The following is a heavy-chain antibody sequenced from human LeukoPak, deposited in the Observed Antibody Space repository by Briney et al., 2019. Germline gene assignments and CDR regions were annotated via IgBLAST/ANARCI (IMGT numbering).Heavy chain of an antibody. CDR2: ISYDGSNK. V-gene: IGHV3-30*03. J-gene: IGHJ4*02. Sequence: TGGSLRLSCAASGFTFSSYGMHWVRQAPGKGLEWVAVISYDGSNKYYADSVKGRFTISRDNSKNTLYLQMNSLRAEDTAVYYCARVIRRFGEFSSDYWGQGTLVTVSS. D-gene: IGHD3-10*01. CDR3: ARVIRRFGEFSSDY. CDR1: GFTFSSYG.